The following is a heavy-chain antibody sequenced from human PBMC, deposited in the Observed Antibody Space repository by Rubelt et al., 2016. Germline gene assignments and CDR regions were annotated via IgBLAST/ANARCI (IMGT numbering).Heavy chain of an antibody. CDR1: GGSISSYY. CDR3: ARGENTATLDWFDP. D-gene: IGHD5-18*01. V-gene: IGHV4-59*01. Sequence: QVQLQESGPGLVKPSETLSLTCTVSGGSISSYYWSWIRQPPGKGLEWIGYIYYSGSTNYNPSLKSRVTISVDTSKNQFSLKLSSVTAADTAVYYCARGENTATLDWFDPWGQGTLVTVSS. J-gene: IGHJ5*02. CDR2: IYYSGST.